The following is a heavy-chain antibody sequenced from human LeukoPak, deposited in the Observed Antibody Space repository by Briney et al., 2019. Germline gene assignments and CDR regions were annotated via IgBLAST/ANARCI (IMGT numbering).Heavy chain of an antibody. V-gene: IGHV1-2*02. Sequence: ASVKVSCKASGYTFTGYHMHWVRQAPGQGLEWMGWIDPNSGGTNYAPKFQGRVTLTRDTSISTAYMELSRLRSDDTAVYFCARGRIGSGWNFDYWGQGTLVTVSS. CDR2: IDPNSGGT. CDR1: GYTFTGYH. J-gene: IGHJ4*02. CDR3: ARGRIGSGWNFDY. D-gene: IGHD6-19*01.